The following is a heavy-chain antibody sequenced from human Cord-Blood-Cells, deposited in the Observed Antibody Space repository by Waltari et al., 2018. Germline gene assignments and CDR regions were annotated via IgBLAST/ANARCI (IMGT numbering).Heavy chain of an antibody. CDR3: ARELGMAFDI. J-gene: IGHJ3*02. Sequence: QVQLVESGGGVVQPGRSLRLSCAASGFTFSSYGMHWVRQAPGKGLEWVGVIWYDGSNKYYADSVKGRFTISRDNSKNTLYLQMNSLRAEDTAVYYCARELGMAFDIWGQGTMVTVSS. CDR1: GFTFSSYG. V-gene: IGHV3-33*01. D-gene: IGHD7-27*01. CDR2: IWYDGSNK.